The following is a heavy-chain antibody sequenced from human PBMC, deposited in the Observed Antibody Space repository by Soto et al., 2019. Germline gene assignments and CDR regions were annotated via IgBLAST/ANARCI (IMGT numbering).Heavy chain of an antibody. CDR1: GFTFSNYA. Sequence: LGGSLRLSCAASGFTFSNYAMSWVRQAPGKGLEWVSTITGSAGGTYYADSMKGRFTISRDNSKSTLYLQMYSLRVEDTAVYYCARESEHWGQGTLVTVSS. J-gene: IGHJ4*02. CDR2: ITGSAGGT. V-gene: IGHV3-23*01. CDR3: ARESEH. D-gene: IGHD1-1*01.